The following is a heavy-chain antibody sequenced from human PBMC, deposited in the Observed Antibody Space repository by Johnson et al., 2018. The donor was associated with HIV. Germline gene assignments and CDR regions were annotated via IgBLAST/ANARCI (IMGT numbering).Heavy chain of an antibody. Sequence: QVQLVESGGGVVRPGGSLRFSCAASGFIFDDYGMSWVRQTPGKGLEWVAFIRSDGTNKYYADFVKGRFSISRDNSKNTLYLQMNSLRAGDTAVYFCARGGGYSIAAPSDAFDIWGQGTMVTVSS. J-gene: IGHJ3*02. CDR3: ARGGGYSIAAPSDAFDI. D-gene: IGHD6-6*01. CDR2: IRSDGTNK. V-gene: IGHV3-30*02. CDR1: GFIFDDYG.